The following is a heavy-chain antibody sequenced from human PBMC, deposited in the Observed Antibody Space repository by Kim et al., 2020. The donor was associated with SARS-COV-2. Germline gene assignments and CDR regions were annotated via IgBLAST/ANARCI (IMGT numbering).Heavy chain of an antibody. CDR3: ATEGGTSGRCVYFDS. J-gene: IGHJ4*01. V-gene: IGHV3-30-3*01. CDR1: GFYI. Sequence: GGSLRLSCLTSGFYIIHCVRHSPGKGLGWVAAMLFDGFCKCFEDSVKGRFTISIDDSKNAAYLELNSQRDEVSAVYSCATEGGTSGRCVYFDSCGHGT. D-gene: IGHD2-15*01. CDR2: MLFDGFCK.